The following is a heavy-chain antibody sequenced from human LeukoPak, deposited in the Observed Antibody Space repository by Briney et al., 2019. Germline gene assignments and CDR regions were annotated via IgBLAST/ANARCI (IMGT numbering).Heavy chain of an antibody. CDR1: GFTFGDYA. CDR2: IRSKAYGGTT. Sequence: SGGSLRLSCTASGFTFGDYAMSWVRQAPGKGLEWVGFIRSKAYGGTTEHAASVKGRFTISRDDSKSIAYLQMNSLKTEDTAVYYCTRDFDYSNYDYYYYYGMDVWGQGTTVTVSS. D-gene: IGHD4-11*01. CDR3: TRDFDYSNYDYYYYYGMDV. J-gene: IGHJ6*02. V-gene: IGHV3-49*04.